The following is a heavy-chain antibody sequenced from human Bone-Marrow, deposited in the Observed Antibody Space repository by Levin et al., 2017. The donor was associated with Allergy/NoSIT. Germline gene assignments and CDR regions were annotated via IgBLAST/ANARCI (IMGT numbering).Heavy chain of an antibody. D-gene: IGHD3-3*01. J-gene: IGHJ4*02. CDR2: TNEDGSIT. CDR1: GFTFSSWW. CDR3: AGDLSGRNDN. V-gene: IGHV3-74*01. Sequence: GGSLRLSCAASGFTFSSWWMHWVRQVPGKGLVWVSRTNEDGSITDYADSAKGRFTISRDNGKNTLYLQMNSLRVEDTGIYYCAGDLSGRNDNWGPGTLVTVSS.